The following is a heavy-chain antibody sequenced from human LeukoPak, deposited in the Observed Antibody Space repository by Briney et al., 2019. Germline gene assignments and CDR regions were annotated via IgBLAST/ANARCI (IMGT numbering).Heavy chain of an antibody. J-gene: IGHJ6*02. CDR3: ARKTPGTSVDV. Sequence: PSETLSLTCTVSGGSISNSAYYWVWIRQPPGKGLEWIGTITNTGNTYSNPSLKSRVTISIDTSKTQISLKLTSVTAADTAVFYCARKTPGTSVDVWGQGTPVTVSS. V-gene: IGHV4-39*01. CDR1: GGSISNSAYY. D-gene: IGHD3-10*01. CDR2: ITNTGNT.